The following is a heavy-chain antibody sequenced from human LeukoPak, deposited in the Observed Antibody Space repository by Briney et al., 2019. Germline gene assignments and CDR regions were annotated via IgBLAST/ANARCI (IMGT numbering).Heavy chain of an antibody. CDR3: ARQGSGWYYAYDI. CDR2: IYPSDSDT. J-gene: IGHJ3*02. D-gene: IGHD6-19*01. CDR1: GYSFTNYW. Sequence: LGESLKISCKGSGYSFTNYWIGWVRQMPGKGLEWMGIIYPSDSDTRYSPSFQGQVTISADKSINTAYLQWSSLKASDTAMYYCARQGSGWYYAYDIWGQGTMVTVSS. V-gene: IGHV5-51*01.